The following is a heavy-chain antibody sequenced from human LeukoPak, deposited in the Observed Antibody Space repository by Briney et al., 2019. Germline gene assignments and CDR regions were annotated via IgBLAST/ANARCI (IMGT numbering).Heavy chain of an antibody. CDR1: GYTFNSYG. D-gene: IGHD3-22*01. CDR2: ISAYNGNA. J-gene: IGHJ6*03. V-gene: IGHV1-18*01. Sequence: ASVKVSCKASGYTFNSYGIIWVRQAPGQGLEWMGWISAYNGNANYAQKFQDRVTVTADRSTSTDYMELRSLRVDDTAMYYCARCNYDSFISYYYYMDVWGKGTTVTVSS. CDR3: ARCNYDSFISYYYYMDV.